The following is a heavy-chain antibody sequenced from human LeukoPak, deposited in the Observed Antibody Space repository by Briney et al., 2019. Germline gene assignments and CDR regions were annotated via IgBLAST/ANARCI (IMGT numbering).Heavy chain of an antibody. CDR3: AKDPSHYDSSGYYYWAFDI. Sequence: GGSLRLSCAASGFTFSSYVMHWVRQAPGKGLEWVAIISYDGSNEYYADSVKGRFTISRDNSKNTLYLQMNSLRAEDTAVYYCAKDPSHYDSSGYYYWAFDIWGQGTMVTVSS. D-gene: IGHD3-22*01. V-gene: IGHV3-30*04. CDR1: GFTFSSYV. J-gene: IGHJ3*02. CDR2: ISYDGSNE.